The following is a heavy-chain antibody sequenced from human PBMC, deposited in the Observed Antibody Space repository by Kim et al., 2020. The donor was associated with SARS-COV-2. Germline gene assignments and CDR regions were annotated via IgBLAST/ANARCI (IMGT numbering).Heavy chain of an antibody. Sequence: SETLSLTCTVSGGSISSSSYYWGWIRQPPGKGLEWIGSIYYSGSTYYNPSLKSRVTISVDTSKNQFSLKLSSVTAADTAVYYCARLYLIDRYDSSGYFPPHFDYWGQGTLVTVSS. V-gene: IGHV4-39*01. CDR1: GGSISSSSYY. CDR2: IYYSGST. D-gene: IGHD3-22*01. CDR3: ARLYLIDRYDSSGYFPPHFDY. J-gene: IGHJ4*02.